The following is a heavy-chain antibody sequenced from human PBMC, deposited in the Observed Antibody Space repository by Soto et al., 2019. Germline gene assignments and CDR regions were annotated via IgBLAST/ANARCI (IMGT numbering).Heavy chain of an antibody. CDR1: GGYIISYY. J-gene: IGHJ6*03. CDR2: IYYSGST. CDR3: ARIPSGYDSYYYYYYMDV. Sequence: PLTNSVFGGYIISYYWSRIRQTTGKGLEWIGYIYYSGSTNYNPSLKSRVTISVDTSKNQFSLKLSSVTAADTAVYYCARIPSGYDSYYYYYYMDVWGKGTTVTVSS. D-gene: IGHD5-12*01. V-gene: IGHV4-59*01.